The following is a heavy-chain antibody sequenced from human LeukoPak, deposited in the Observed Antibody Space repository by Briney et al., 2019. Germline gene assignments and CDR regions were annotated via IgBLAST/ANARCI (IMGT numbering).Heavy chain of an antibody. J-gene: IGHJ3*02. V-gene: IGHV1-2*02. CDR3: ARGYSYGPEGAFDI. Sequence: ASVKVSCKASVYTFTGYYMHWVRQAPGQGLEWMGWINPNSGGTNYAQKFQGRVTMTRDTSISTAYMELSRLRSDDTAVYYCARGYSYGPEGAFDIWGQGTMVTVSS. D-gene: IGHD5-18*01. CDR2: INPNSGGT. CDR1: VYTFTGYY.